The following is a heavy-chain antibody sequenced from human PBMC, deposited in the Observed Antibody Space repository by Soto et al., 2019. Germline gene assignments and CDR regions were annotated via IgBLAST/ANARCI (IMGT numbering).Heavy chain of an antibody. V-gene: IGHV1-69*13. CDR3: ARGGHGYGDLYFDY. J-gene: IGHJ4*02. CDR2: IIPIFGTA. Sequence: SVKVSCKASGGTFSSYAISWVRQAPGQGLEWMGGIIPIFGTANYAQKFQGRVTITADESTSTAYMELSSLRSEDTAVYYCARGGHGYGDLYFDYWGQGTLVTVSS. D-gene: IGHD4-17*01. CDR1: GGTFSSYA.